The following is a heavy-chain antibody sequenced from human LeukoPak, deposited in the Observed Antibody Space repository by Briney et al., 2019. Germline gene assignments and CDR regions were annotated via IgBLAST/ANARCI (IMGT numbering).Heavy chain of an antibody. V-gene: IGHV3-74*01. Sequence: GGSLRLSCAASGFTFSRYWMHCVLQVPGKGLVWVARINTGVISTTYAYSVKSRFTISRDNAKNMLYLKMDSLRDEDTGVYYCARSNQADDYWGQGTLVTVSS. D-gene: IGHD1-14*01. CDR3: ARSNQADDY. J-gene: IGHJ4*02. CDR2: INTGVIST. CDR1: GFTFSRYW.